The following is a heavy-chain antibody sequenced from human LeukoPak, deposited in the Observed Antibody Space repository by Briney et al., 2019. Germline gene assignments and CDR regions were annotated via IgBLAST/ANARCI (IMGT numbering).Heavy chain of an antibody. CDR1: GFSFRSYN. CDR3: ARDPYSGTYGDTYYYYMDV. Sequence: GGSLILSCAASGFSFRSYNMNSVRQTPGKGLEWVSSITSSSTYTIDADSVKGRFTISRDNDRNSLYVQMNRLRAEDTAVYYCARDPYSGTYGDTYYYYMDVWGKGTTVTISS. CDR2: ITSSSTYT. V-gene: IGHV3-21*01. J-gene: IGHJ6*03. D-gene: IGHD1-26*01.